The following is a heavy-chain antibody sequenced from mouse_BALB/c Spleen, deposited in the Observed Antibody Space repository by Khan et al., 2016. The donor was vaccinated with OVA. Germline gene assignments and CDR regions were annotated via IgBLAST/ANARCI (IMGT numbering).Heavy chain of an antibody. V-gene: IGHV2-2*02. Sequence: VELVESGPGLVQPSQSLSITCTVSGFSLTSYGVHWVRQSPGKGLEWLGVIWSGGSTDYNAAFISRLSISKDNSKSPVFFKLNNLQANDTAIYNCARNYDYDEGLSYWGQGTLVTVSA. CDR3: ARNYDYDEGLSY. CDR2: IWSGGST. CDR1: GFSLTSYG. D-gene: IGHD2-4*01. J-gene: IGHJ3*01.